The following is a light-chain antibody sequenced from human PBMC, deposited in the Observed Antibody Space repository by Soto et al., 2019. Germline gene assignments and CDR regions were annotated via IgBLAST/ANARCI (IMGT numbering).Light chain of an antibody. CDR1: SSDVGGYNY. CDR3: SSYTSSSTHWV. Sequence: QSALTQPASVSGSPGQSITISCTGTSSDVGGYNYVSWYQQHPGKAPNLMIYKVSNRPSGVSNRFSGSKSGNTASLTISGLQAEDEADYYCSSYTSSSTHWVFGGGTKLTVL. V-gene: IGLV2-14*01. CDR2: KVS. J-gene: IGLJ3*02.